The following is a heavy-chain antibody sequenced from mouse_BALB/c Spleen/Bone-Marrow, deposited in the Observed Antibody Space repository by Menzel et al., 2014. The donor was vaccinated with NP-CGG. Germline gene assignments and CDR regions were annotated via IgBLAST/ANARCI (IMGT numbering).Heavy chain of an antibody. Sequence: EGKLEEAGGDLVKPGGALKISCAASGFTFSNYGMSLGRQTPDKKVGGGGNNWSGGSYTYYPDSVKGRFTISRDNAKNTLYLQMSSLKSEDTAMYYCARQRDYDYFDYWGQGTTLTVSS. D-gene: IGHD2-4*01. CDR3: ARQRDYDYFDY. CDR2: NWSGGSYT. V-gene: IGHV5-6*02. J-gene: IGHJ2*01. CDR1: GFTFSNYG.